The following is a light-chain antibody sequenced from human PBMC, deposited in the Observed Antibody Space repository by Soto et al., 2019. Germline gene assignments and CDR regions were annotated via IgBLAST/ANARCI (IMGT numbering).Light chain of an antibody. J-gene: IGLJ3*02. V-gene: IGLV1-47*01. CDR2: RNN. Sequence: QSVLTQPPSASGTPGQTIIISCSGRSSNIGSNYVYWYQQLPGTAPTLLIYRNNLRPSGVPDRFSGSKSGASASLAISGLRSEDEADYYCATWDDSMSGPWVFGAGTKLTVL. CDR1: SSNIGSNY. CDR3: ATWDDSMSGPWV.